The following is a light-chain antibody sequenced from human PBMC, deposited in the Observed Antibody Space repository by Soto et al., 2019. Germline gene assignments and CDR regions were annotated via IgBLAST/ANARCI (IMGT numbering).Light chain of an antibody. CDR2: AAS. J-gene: IGKJ4*01. V-gene: IGKV1-9*01. Sequence: IQLTQSPSSLSASVGDRVTITCRASQGISSSLAWFQRRPGKAPKLLIYAASTLQSGVPSRFSGSGSGTDFTLTNSSLQPEDFATYYCQQLSSYPLTFGGGTQVEIK. CDR3: QQLSSYPLT. CDR1: QGISSS.